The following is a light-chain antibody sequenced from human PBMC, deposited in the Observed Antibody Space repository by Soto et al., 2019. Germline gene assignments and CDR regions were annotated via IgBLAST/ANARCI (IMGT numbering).Light chain of an antibody. J-gene: IGKJ4*01. CDR2: DAS. CDR1: LTVSSSY. CDR3: QQYGSTTPWLT. V-gene: IGKV3D-20*01. Sequence: DIVLTHAPATLSLSPGERVTLSCAASLTVSSSYVAWAQQKHGPGPGLLIYDASGRSTGSADRFSGSGCGTDFNFTISRLEPEDVEVYSCQQYGSTTPWLTFGGGTKVDI.